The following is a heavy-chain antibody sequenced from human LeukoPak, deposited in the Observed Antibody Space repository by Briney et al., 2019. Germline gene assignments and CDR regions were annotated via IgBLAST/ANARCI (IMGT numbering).Heavy chain of an antibody. D-gene: IGHD3-16*02. V-gene: IGHV3-23*01. CDR1: GFTFSSYA. CDR3: ANYLVPIWGSYRSFDY. CDR2: SSGSGGSK. Sequence: GLSLRLSCAASGFTFSSYAMSWVRQAPGKGREWVAASSGSGGSKYYADSVKDRFTISRDNSKNTLYLQMNSLRAEDTAVYYCANYLVPIWGSYRSFDYWGQGTLVTVSS. J-gene: IGHJ4*02.